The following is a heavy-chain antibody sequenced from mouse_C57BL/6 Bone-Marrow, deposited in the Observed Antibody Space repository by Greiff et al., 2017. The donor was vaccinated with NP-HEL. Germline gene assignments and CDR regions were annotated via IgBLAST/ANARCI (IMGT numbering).Heavy chain of an antibody. V-gene: IGHV14-4*01. CDR3: TLLRSGSWFAY. CDR2: IDPENGDT. Sequence: EVQLQQSGAELVRPGASVKLSCTASGFNIKDDYMHWVKQRPEQGLEWIGWIDPENGDTEYASKFQGKATITEDTSSNTAYLQLSSLTSEDTAVYYCTLLRSGSWFAYWGQGTLVTVSA. D-gene: IGHD2-12*01. J-gene: IGHJ3*01. CDR1: GFNIKDDY.